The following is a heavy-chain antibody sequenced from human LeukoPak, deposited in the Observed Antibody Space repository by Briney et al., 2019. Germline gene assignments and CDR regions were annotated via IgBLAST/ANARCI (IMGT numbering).Heavy chain of an antibody. V-gene: IGHV4-59*01. CDR3: GGYGGDWYPES. CDR1: GGSIGNYA. CDR2: IYNTGTT. J-gene: IGHJ4*02. Sequence: PSETLSLTCSVSGGSIGNYAWTWIRQTPGKRLEWIGFIYNTGTTNYNPSLKSRVTMSIDSSKNQFSLRLTSVTAADTAVYYCGGYGGDWYPESWGQGTLVTVSS. D-gene: IGHD6-19*01.